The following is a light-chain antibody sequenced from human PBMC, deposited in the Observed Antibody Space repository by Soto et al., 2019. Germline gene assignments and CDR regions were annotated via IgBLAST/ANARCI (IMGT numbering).Light chain of an antibody. J-gene: IGKJ4*01. CDR3: QQSHSTPLT. Sequence: DIKLTQSPSSLSAYVGDRVTITCRASLRISKYLNWYQQKPGKAPKLLIYGASTLQSGVPSRFSGSGSGTDFTLTITNLQPEDSATYFCQQSHSTPLTFVGGTKLEI. V-gene: IGKV1-39*01. CDR1: LRISKY. CDR2: GAS.